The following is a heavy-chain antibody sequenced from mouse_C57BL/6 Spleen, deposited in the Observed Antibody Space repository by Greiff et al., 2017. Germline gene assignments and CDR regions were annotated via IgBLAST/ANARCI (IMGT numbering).Heavy chain of an antibody. D-gene: IGHD1-1*01. V-gene: IGHV3-6*01. J-gene: IGHJ1*03. CDR2: ISYDGSN. CDR1: GYSITSGYY. CDR3: ARIDYYGSSYWYFDV. Sequence: EVHLVESGPGLVKPSQSLSLTCSVTGYSITSGYYWNWIRQFPGNKLEWMGYISYDGSNNYNPSLKNRISITRDTSKNQFFLKLNSVTTEDTATYYCARIDYYGSSYWYFDVWGTGTTVTVSS.